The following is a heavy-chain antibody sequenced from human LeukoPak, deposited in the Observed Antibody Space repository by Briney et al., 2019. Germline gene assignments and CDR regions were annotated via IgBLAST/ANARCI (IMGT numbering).Heavy chain of an antibody. J-gene: IGHJ3*02. CDR1: GFTFGTYW. Sequence: PGGSLRLSCAASGFTFGTYWMSWVRQAPGKGLEWVANIKQDGSDKYYVDSVKGRFTISRDNTKNSLYLQMSSLRAEDTAVYYCGRSQWLPYDAIDIWGQGTMVTVSS. V-gene: IGHV3-7*02. D-gene: IGHD3-22*01. CDR3: GRSQWLPYDAIDI. CDR2: IKQDGSDK.